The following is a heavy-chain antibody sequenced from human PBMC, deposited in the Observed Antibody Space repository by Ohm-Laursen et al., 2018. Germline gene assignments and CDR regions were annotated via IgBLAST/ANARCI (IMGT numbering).Heavy chain of an antibody. CDR1: GFTFSSYG. CDR2: ISYDGSNK. CDR3: ARDNRYCSSTSCYHPYYFDY. D-gene: IGHD2-2*01. J-gene: IGHJ4*02. Sequence: SLRLSCAATGFTFSSYGMHWVRQAPGKGLEWVAVISYDGSNKYYADSVKGRFTISRDNSKNTLYLQMNSLRAEDTAVYYCARDNRYCSSTSCYHPYYFDYWGQGTLVTVSS. V-gene: IGHV3-30*03.